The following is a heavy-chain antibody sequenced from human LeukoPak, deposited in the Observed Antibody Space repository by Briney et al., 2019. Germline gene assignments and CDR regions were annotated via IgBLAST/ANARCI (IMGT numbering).Heavy chain of an antibody. CDR2: IYYSGST. J-gene: IGHJ4*02. V-gene: IGHV4-39*01. D-gene: IGHD5-12*01. CDR1: GGSIGRSTFY. CDR3: ARVVGLATMEYHFDL. Sequence: PSETLSLTCTVSGGSIGRSTFYWGWLRQPPGKGLEWIGNIYYSGSTDYNPSLKSRVAISVDTSKKRFSLRLTSVTASDTALYYCARVVGLATMEYHFDLWGQGTLVIVSS.